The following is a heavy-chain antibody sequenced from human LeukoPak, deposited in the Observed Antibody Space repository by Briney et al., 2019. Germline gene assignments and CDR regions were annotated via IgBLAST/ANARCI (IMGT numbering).Heavy chain of an antibody. CDR2: IRSKAYGGTT. V-gene: IGHV3-49*03. J-gene: IGHJ4*02. Sequence: GGSLRLSCTASGFTFGDYAMNWFRQAPGKGLEWVGFIRSKAYGGTTEYAASVKGRFTISRDDSKSIAYLQMNSLKTEDTAVYYCTRGYGRDDYWGQGTLVTVSS. D-gene: IGHD4-17*01. CDR1: GFTFGDYA. CDR3: TRGYGRDDY.